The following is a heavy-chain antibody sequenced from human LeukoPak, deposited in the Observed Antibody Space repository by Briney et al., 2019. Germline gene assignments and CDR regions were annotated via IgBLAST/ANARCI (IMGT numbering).Heavy chain of an antibody. CDR3: ARMTHTLGATYSHFDY. D-gene: IGHD3-16*01. Sequence: ASVKVSCKASGYPFTNFYVHWVRLAPGQGLEWLGWTHPVSGDTIYAQKFQGRVTMTRDTSISTAYMESTSLTSDDTAVYYCARMTHTLGATYSHFDYWGQGTLVTVSS. V-gene: IGHV1-2*02. J-gene: IGHJ4*02. CDR1: GYPFTNFY. CDR2: THPVSGDT.